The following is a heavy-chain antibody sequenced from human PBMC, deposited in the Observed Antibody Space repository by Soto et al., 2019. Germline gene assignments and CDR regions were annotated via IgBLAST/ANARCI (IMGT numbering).Heavy chain of an antibody. V-gene: IGHV3-30*03. CDR3: ARGLYGSGSYPVFDY. J-gene: IGHJ4*02. Sequence: PGGSLRHSCAASGFTFSSYGMHWVRQAPGKGHEWEAVISYDGSNKYYADSVKGRFTISRDNSKNSLYLQMNSLRAEDTAVYYCARGLYGSGSYPVFDYWGQGT. D-gene: IGHD3-10*01. CDR1: GFTFSSYG. CDR2: ISYDGSNK.